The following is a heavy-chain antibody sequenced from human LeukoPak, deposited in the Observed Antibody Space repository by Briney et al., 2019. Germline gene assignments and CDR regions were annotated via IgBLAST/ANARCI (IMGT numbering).Heavy chain of an antibody. CDR2: IYSGGST. V-gene: IGHV3-53*01. J-gene: IGHJ4*02. Sequence: GGSLRLSCAASGFTLSTYAMSWVRQAPGKGLEWVSVIYSGGSTYYADSVKGRFTISRDNSKNTLYLQMNSLRAEDTAVYYCARGYDSSGYYSFDYWGQGTLVTVSS. CDR3: ARGYDSSGYYSFDY. D-gene: IGHD3-22*01. CDR1: GFTLSTYA.